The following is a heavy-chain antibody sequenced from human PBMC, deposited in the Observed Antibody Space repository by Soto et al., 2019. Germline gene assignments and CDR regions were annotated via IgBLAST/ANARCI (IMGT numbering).Heavy chain of an antibody. CDR3: ARAGLGHDYGDYWFDP. J-gene: IGHJ5*02. D-gene: IGHD4-17*01. Sequence: SETLSLTCTVSGGSISSSSYYWGWIRQPPGKGLEWIGNIYYSGSTYYNPSLKSRVTISVDTSKNQFSLKLSSVTAADTAVYYCARAGLGHDYGDYWFDPWGQGTLVTVSS. CDR1: GGSISSSSYY. CDR2: IYYSGST. V-gene: IGHV4-39*07.